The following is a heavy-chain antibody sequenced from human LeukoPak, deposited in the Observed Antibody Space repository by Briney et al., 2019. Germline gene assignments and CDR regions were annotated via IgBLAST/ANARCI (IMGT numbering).Heavy chain of an antibody. CDR1: GYSISSGYY. CDR2: IYQSGST. V-gene: IGHV4-38-2*02. J-gene: IGHJ5*02. D-gene: IGHD3-3*01. CDR3: ARDGSKYDFWSGYSNWFDP. Sequence: PSETLSLTCTVSGYSISSGYYWGWIRQPPGKGLEWIGIIYQSGSTYYNPSLKSRVTISVDTSKNQLSLKLTSVTAADTAVYYCARDGSKYDFWSGYSNWFDPWGQGTLVTVSS.